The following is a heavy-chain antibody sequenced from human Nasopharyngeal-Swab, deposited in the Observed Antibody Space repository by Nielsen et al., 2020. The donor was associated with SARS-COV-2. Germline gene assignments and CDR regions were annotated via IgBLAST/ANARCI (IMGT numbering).Heavy chain of an antibody. Sequence: SETLSLTCTASGGSISSGSYYWSWIRQPAGKGLEWIGRIYTSGSTNYNPSLKSRVTISVDTSRNQFSLKLSSVTAAGTAVYYCARDNTAMDSGAFDIWGQGTMVTVSS. J-gene: IGHJ3*02. D-gene: IGHD5-18*01. CDR2: IYTSGST. CDR3: ARDNTAMDSGAFDI. V-gene: IGHV4-61*02. CDR1: GGSISSGSYY.